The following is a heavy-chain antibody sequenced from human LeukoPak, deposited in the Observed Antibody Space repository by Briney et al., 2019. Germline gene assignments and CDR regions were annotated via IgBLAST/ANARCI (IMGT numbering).Heavy chain of an antibody. CDR1: GGSISSSNW. J-gene: IGHJ6*03. D-gene: IGHD5-12*01. CDR2: IYHSGST. Sequence: SETLSLTCAVSGGSISSSNWWSWVRQPPGKGLEWIGEIYHSGSTNYNPSLKSRVTISEDTSKNHFSLKLSSVTAADTAVYYCARASWLPQSRNYYYMDVWGKGTTVTISS. CDR3: ARASWLPQSRNYYYMDV. V-gene: IGHV4-4*02.